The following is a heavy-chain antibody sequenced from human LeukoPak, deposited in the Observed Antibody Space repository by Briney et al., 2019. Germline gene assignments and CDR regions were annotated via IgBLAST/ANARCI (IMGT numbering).Heavy chain of an antibody. J-gene: IGHJ6*04. CDR2: MYYSGSS. CDR3: ARLKCISTNCPSRYVMDV. Sequence: PSETPSLTCGLSRGSISSYNWSWRPQPPGTGLEYMRYMYYSGSSHYDPSLKSRDAISVDTSKEQFSLNLTSVTAADTAAYYCARLKCISTNCPSRYVMDVWGEGTTVTVSS. V-gene: IGHV4-59*01. CDR1: RGSISSYN. D-gene: IGHD2-2*01.